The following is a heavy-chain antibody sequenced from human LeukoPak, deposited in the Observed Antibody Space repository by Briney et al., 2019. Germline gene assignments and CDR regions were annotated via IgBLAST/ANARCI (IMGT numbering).Heavy chain of an antibody. CDR2: IYHSGST. CDR3: ATIKPGIAAAGSGWFDP. D-gene: IGHD6-13*01. V-gene: IGHV4-4*02. J-gene: IGHJ5*02. CDR1: RGSISSSNW. Sequence: PSETLSLTCAVYRGSISSSNWGRGARQPPGKGLECIGEIYHSGSTNYNPSLKSRVTISVDKSKNQFSLKLSSVTAADTAVYYCATIKPGIAAAGSGWFDPWGQGTLVTVSS.